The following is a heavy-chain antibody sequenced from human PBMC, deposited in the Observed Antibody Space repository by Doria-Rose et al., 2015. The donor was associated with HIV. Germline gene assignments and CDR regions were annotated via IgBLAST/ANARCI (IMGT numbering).Heavy chain of an antibody. V-gene: IGHV4-34*01. CDR2: INHSGST. CDR3: ARGLLRGGWNDVDYYYGMDV. J-gene: IGHJ6*02. Sequence: QVQLQESGAGLVKPSETLSLTCAVFGGSFSGYYWSWIRQPPGKGLEWIGEINHSGSTNYKTSLKSRVTISVDTSKSLFSVRLSSVTAADTAVYYCARGLLRGGWNDVDYYYGMDVWGQGTTVTVSS. CDR1: GGSFSGYY. D-gene: IGHD1-1*01.